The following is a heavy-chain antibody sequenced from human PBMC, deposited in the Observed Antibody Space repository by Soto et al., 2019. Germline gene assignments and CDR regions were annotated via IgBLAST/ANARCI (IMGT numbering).Heavy chain of an antibody. CDR3: ARDCSGGSCYSEDYYYYYYMDV. D-gene: IGHD2-15*01. V-gene: IGHV1-69*04. J-gene: IGHJ6*03. Sequence: SVKVSCKASGGTFSSYTISWVRQAPGQGLEWMGRIIPILGIANYAQKFQGRVTITADKSTSTAYMELSSLRSEDTAVYYCARDCSGGSCYSEDYYYYYYMDVWGKGTTVTVSS. CDR2: IIPILGIA. CDR1: GGTFSSYT.